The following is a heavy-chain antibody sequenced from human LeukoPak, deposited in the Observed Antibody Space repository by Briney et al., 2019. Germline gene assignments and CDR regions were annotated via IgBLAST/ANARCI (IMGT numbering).Heavy chain of an antibody. CDR1: GGSISSYY. Sequence: SETLSLTCTVSGGSISSYYWSWIRQPPGKGLEWIGYIYYSGSTNYNPSLKSRVTISVDTSKNQFSLKLSSVTAADTAVYYCARHFTGDGGFHLWGRGTLVTVSS. V-gene: IGHV4-59*08. CDR2: IYYSGST. CDR3: ARHFTGDGGFHL. D-gene: IGHD4-23*01. J-gene: IGHJ2*01.